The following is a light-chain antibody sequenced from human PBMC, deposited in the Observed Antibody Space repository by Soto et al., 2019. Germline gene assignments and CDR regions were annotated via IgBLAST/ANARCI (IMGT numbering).Light chain of an antibody. CDR2: AAS. Sequence: DIQMTQSTSSLSASVGDRVTITCRASQVISTYLNWYQQKSGKAPKLLIDAASRLQSGVPSRFSGIGSVTDFSLTISSLLPDDVASYYCQQSYSTPLSFGGGTKVDIK. CDR1: QVISTY. CDR3: QQSYSTPLS. J-gene: IGKJ4*01. V-gene: IGKV1-39*01.